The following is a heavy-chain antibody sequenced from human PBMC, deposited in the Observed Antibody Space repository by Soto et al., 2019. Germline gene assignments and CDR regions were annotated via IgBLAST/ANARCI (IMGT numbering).Heavy chain of an antibody. V-gene: IGHV4-39*01. D-gene: IGHD6-13*01. CDR2: ISYSGTT. CDR3: ARRFGSSWPYYFDY. CDR1: GGSISSSSSH. Sequence: PSDTLSLTCTVSGGSISSSSSHLGWKRQPPGKGLEWIGTISYSGTTYYNPSLWGRVTISVDTSNNQFSLKLNSVTAADTAVYYCARRFGSSWPYYFDYWGQGTLVTVSS. J-gene: IGHJ4*02.